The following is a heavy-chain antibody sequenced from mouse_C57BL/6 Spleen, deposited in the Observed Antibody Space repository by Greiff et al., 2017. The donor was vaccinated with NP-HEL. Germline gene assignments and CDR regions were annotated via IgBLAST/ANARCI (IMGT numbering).Heavy chain of an antibody. CDR3: ARQIPNYYGSSYGLYFDV. D-gene: IGHD1-1*01. J-gene: IGHJ1*03. V-gene: IGHV5-6*01. Sequence: EVMLVESGGDLVKPGGSLKLSCAASGFTFSSYGMSWVRQTPDKRLEWVATISSGGSYTYYPDSVKGRFTISRDNAKNTLYLQMSSLKSEDTAMYYCARQIPNYYGSSYGLYFDVWGTGTTVTVSS. CDR1: GFTFSSYG. CDR2: ISSGGSYT.